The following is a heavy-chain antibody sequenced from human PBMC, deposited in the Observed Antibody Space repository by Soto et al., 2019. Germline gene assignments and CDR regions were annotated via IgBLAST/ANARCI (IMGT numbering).Heavy chain of an antibody. V-gene: IGHV3-7*01. CDR2: IKQDGSEK. CDR3: VRDSLTARLPDRC. CDR1: GFTFSSYS. J-gene: IGHJ4*02. D-gene: IGHD6-6*01. Sequence: GSLRLSCAASGFTFSSYSMSWVRQAPGKGLEWVSNIKQDGSEKYYVDSVKGRFTISRDNAKNSLYLQMNSLRDEDTAVYYCVRDSLTARLPDRCWSQGTLVTVSS.